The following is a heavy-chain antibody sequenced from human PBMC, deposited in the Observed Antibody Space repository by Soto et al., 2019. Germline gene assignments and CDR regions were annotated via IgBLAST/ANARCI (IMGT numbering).Heavy chain of an antibody. Sequence: QVQLVESGGCVVQPGRSLRLSCAASGFTFSSYGMHCLRQAPGKGLEWVAVIWYDGSNKYYADSVKGRFTISRDNSKNTRYLQMNSLRAEDTVVYYCARDTTVTHGYFDLWGRGTLVTVSS. V-gene: IGHV3-33*01. CDR1: GFTFSSYG. J-gene: IGHJ2*01. CDR3: ARDTTVTHGYFDL. CDR2: IWYDGSNK. D-gene: IGHD4-17*01.